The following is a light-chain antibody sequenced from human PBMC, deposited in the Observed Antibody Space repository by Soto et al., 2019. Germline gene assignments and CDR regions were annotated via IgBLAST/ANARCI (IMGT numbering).Light chain of an antibody. CDR2: GAS. CDR3: QHYGSSPWT. Sequence: EIVLTQSPGTLSLSPGERATLSCRASQSVSSSYLAWYQQKPGQAPRLLIYGASSRATGIPDRFSGSGSGRGGTLTIARLEPEDFAVYYCQHYGSSPWTFGQGTKVEIK. J-gene: IGKJ1*01. CDR1: QSVSSSY. V-gene: IGKV3-20*01.